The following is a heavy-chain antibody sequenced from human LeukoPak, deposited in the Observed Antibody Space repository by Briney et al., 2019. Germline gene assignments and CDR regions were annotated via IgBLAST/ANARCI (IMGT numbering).Heavy chain of an antibody. CDR2: ISGSGINT. Sequence: SGGSLRLSCAASGFTFSTHWMHWVRQAPGKGLEWVSTISGSGINTYYADSVKGRFTISRDNSKNTLYLQMNSLRAEDTAIYFCAKNPSPSGYSTFDYWGQGTLVTVSS. V-gene: IGHV3-23*01. CDR3: AKNPSPSGYSTFDY. CDR1: GFTFSTHW. D-gene: IGHD6-13*01. J-gene: IGHJ4*02.